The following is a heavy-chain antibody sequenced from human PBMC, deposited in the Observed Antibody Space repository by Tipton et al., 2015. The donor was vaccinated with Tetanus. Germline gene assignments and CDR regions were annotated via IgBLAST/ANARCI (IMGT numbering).Heavy chain of an antibody. J-gene: IGHJ6*02. Sequence: QVQLVQSGAEMKKPGASVKVSCKASGYTFTGYYIYWVRQAPGQGLEWMGWIDPNSGATVYAQNFQGRVTMTRDTSISTAYMELRSLRSDDTAVYYCARDRGDYIYYGMDVWGPGTTVSVS. CDR1: GYTFTGYY. D-gene: IGHD3-22*01. CDR2: IDPNSGAT. CDR3: ARDRGDYIYYGMDV. V-gene: IGHV1-2*02.